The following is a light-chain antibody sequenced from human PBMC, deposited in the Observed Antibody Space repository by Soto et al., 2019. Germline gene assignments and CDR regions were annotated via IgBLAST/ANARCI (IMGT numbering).Light chain of an antibody. V-gene: IGKV1-5*03. J-gene: IGKJ1*01. CDR1: QDLNDW. Sequence: DIQMTQSPSTLSASVGDTVTITCRASQDLNDWLAWFQQKPGKAPNLLIYKVSNLESGVPSRFSGSGSGTEFTLTISSLQPDDFASYYCQQYNGYSWAFGQGTKVEFK. CDR3: QQYNGYSWA. CDR2: KVS.